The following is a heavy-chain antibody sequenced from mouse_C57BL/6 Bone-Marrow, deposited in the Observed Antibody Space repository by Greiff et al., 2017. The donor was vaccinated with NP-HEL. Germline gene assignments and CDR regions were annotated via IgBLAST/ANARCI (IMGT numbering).Heavy chain of an antibody. CDR3: ARGGNYFYYFDY. V-gene: IGHV1-66*01. CDR1: GYSFTSYY. CDR2: IYPGSGNT. Sequence: QVQLKQSGPELVKPGASVKISCKASGYSFTSYYIHWVKQRPGQGLEWIGWIYPGSGNTKYNEKFKGKATLTADTSSSTAYMQLSSLTSEDSAVYYCARGGNYFYYFDYWGQGTTLTVSS. D-gene: IGHD2-1*01. J-gene: IGHJ2*01.